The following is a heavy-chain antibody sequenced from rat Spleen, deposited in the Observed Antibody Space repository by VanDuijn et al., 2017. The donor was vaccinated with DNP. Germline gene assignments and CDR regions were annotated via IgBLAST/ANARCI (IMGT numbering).Heavy chain of an antibody. CDR3: AVQLGVFDY. D-gene: IGHD5-1*01. CDR1: GYSITSNFR. J-gene: IGHJ2*01. CDR2: INSAGST. V-gene: IGHV3-3*01. Sequence: EVQLHESGPGLVKPSQSLSLTCSVTGYSITSNFRWTWIRKLPGNTLEWMGYINSAGSTDYNPSLKGRISITRDTSKNQFFLQVNSVTTEDTATYYCAVQLGVFDYWGQGVMVTVSS.